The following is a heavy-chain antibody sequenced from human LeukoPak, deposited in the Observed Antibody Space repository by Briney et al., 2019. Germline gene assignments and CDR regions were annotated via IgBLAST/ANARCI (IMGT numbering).Heavy chain of an antibody. J-gene: IGHJ3*02. CDR3: ARVVAWLQFSGSAFDM. V-gene: IGHV1-2*02. CDR1: GYTFTDYY. CDR2: INPNSGGT. D-gene: IGHD5-24*01. Sequence: VASVTVSCKASGYTFTDYYVHWVRQAPGQGLEWMGWINPNSGGTNYAQKFQGRVTITRDTSISTAYMELTSLRSDDTAVFYCARVVAWLQFSGSAFDMWGQGTGVTVSS.